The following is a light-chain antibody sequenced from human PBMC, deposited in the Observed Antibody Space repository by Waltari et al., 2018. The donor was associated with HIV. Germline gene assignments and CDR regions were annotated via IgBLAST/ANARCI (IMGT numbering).Light chain of an antibody. CDR2: DAS. CDR3: QQRSNWPPT. Sequence: DIVLTQSPATLSLSPGERVTLSCRASQSVSSYLAWYQQKPGQAPRHLIDDASNRATGIPARFSGSGSGTDFTVTISSLEPEDVAVYYCQQRSNWPPTFGGGTKVEIK. J-gene: IGKJ4*01. CDR1: QSVSSY. V-gene: IGKV3-11*01.